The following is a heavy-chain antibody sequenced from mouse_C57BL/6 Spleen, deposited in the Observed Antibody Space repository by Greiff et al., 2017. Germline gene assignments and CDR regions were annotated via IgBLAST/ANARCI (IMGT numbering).Heavy chain of an antibody. CDR3: AKKSYYAMDY. J-gene: IGHJ4*01. Sequence: VKLMESGAELVKPGASVKMSCKASGYTFTTYPIEWMKQNHGKSLEWIGNFNPYNDDTKYNEKFKGKTTLTVEKSSSTVYFELSRLTSDDSAVYYCAKKSYYAMDYWGQGTSVTVSS. V-gene: IGHV1-47*01. CDR1: GYTFTTYP. CDR2: FNPYNDDT.